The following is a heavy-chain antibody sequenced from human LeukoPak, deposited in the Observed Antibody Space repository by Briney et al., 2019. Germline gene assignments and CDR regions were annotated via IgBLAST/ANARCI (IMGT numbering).Heavy chain of an antibody. J-gene: IGHJ4*02. D-gene: IGHD6-19*01. Sequence: PGGSLRLSCAASGFTFSAYGMHWVRQAPGKGLEWVAIISYDGSNKYYPDSVKGRFTIFRDDSKNTLYLQMNSLRTEDTAVYYCAKELTRPNRPVAGLNYWGQGTLVTVSS. CDR3: AKELTRPNRPVAGLNY. V-gene: IGHV3-30*18. CDR1: GFTFSAYG. CDR2: ISYDGSNK.